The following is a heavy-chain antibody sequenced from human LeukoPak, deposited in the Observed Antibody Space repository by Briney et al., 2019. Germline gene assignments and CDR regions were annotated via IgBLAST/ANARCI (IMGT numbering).Heavy chain of an antibody. V-gene: IGHV4-59*08. CDR2: IYYSGRT. CDR3: ARGGRDGYTLYPFDY. Sequence: SETLSLTCTVSGGSISSYYWSWIRQPPGKGLEWIGYIYYSGRTNYNPSLKSRVTISVDTSKNQLSLKLSSVAAADTAVYYCARGGRDGYTLYPFDYWGQGTLVTVSS. J-gene: IGHJ4*02. D-gene: IGHD5-24*01. CDR1: GGSISSYY.